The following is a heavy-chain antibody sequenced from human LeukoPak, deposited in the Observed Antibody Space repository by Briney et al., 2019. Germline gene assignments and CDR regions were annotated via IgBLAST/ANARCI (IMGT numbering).Heavy chain of an antibody. Sequence: GGSLRLSCAASGFTFSSNGMYWVRPAPGKGLEWVAVISNDGSNKYYADSVKGRFTISTDNTKNTQYLQMTSLRAEDTDVYYCGKEADRSIAFAGYYWGKGAMVTVSS. J-gene: IGHJ4*02. CDR1: GFTFSSNG. CDR3: GKEADRSIAFAGYY. D-gene: IGHD3-3*02. V-gene: IGHV3-30*18. CDR2: ISNDGSNK.